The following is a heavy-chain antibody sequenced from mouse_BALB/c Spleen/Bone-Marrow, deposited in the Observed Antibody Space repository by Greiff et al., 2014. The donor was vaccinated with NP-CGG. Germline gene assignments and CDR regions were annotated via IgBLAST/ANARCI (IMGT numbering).Heavy chain of an antibody. J-gene: IGHJ4*01. Sequence: QVQLQQSGPELVKPGASVRISCKASGYTFTSYYIHWVKQRPGQGLEWIGWIYPGNVNTKYNEKFKGKATLTADKSSSTAYMQLSSLTSEDSGVYFCARDTRDYWGQGTSVPVPS. V-gene: IGHV1S56*01. CDR1: GYTFTSYY. CDR2: IYPGNVNT. CDR3: ARDTRDY.